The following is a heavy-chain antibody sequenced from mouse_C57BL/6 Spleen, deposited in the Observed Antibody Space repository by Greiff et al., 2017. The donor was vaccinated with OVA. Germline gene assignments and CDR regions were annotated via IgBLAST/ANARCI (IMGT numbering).Heavy chain of an antibody. CDR1: GYSITSGYY. J-gene: IGHJ4*01. Sequence: EVKLVESGPGLVKPSQSLSLTCSVTGYSITSGYYWNWIRQFPGNKLEWMGYISYDGSNNYNPSLKNRISITRDTSKNQFFLKLNSVTTEDTATYYCARKLRYLYAMDYWGQGTSVTVSS. CDR3: ARKLRYLYAMDY. CDR2: ISYDGSN. D-gene: IGHD1-1*01. V-gene: IGHV3-6*01.